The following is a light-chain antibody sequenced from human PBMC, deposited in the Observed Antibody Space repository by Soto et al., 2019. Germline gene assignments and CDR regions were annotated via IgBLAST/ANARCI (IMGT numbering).Light chain of an antibody. Sequence: QSVLTQPPSASGSPGQSVTISCTGTSSDVGAYDFVTWYQHYPGKAPKLMIYEVYKRPSGVPDRFSGPKSGNTASLTVSGLQADDEADYFCSSYAGNNYVVFGGGTKLTVL. J-gene: IGLJ2*01. CDR3: SSYAGNNYVV. V-gene: IGLV2-8*01. CDR1: SSDVGAYDF. CDR2: EVY.